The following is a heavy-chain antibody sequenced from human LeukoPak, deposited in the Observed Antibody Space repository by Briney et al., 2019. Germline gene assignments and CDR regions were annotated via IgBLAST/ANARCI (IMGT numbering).Heavy chain of an antibody. Sequence: SETLSLTCTVSGGSISSYYWSWIRQPPGKGLEWIGHIYYSGSTNYNPSLKSRVTISVDTSKNQFSLKLSSVTAADTAVYYCASSYDSSGCDYWGQGTLVTVSS. CDR1: GGSISSYY. CDR3: ASSYDSSGCDY. J-gene: IGHJ4*02. CDR2: IYYSGST. V-gene: IGHV4-59*01. D-gene: IGHD3-22*01.